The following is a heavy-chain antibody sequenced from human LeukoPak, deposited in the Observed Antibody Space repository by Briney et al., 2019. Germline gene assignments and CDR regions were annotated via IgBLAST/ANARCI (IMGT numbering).Heavy chain of an antibody. CDR1: GFTFSDFY. Sequence: GGSLRLSCAPSGFTFSDFYMSWIRHAPGKGLEWISYISSSSNYKNYADSVKGRFTISRDNAKNSLYLQMNSLRAEETAVYYCARDTSTDFPFDYWGQGTLVTVSS. CDR3: ARDTSTDFPFDY. V-gene: IGHV3-11*06. CDR2: ISSSSNYK. D-gene: IGHD2-21*02. J-gene: IGHJ4*02.